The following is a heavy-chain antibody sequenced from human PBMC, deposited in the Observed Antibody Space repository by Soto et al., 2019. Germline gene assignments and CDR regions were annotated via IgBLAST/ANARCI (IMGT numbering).Heavy chain of an antibody. Sequence: EVQLVESGGGLVQPGGSLRLSCAASGFTFSNYAMNWVRQAPGKGLEWVSYISHKSSAIYHADSVKGRFTISRDNAKNSLYLQMTSLRDEDTAVYYCARDPYSSTTVTIMEYWGQGPLVTVSS. CDR1: GFTFSNYA. CDR3: ARDPYSSTTVTIMEY. D-gene: IGHD4-17*01. V-gene: IGHV3-48*02. J-gene: IGHJ4*02. CDR2: ISHKSSAI.